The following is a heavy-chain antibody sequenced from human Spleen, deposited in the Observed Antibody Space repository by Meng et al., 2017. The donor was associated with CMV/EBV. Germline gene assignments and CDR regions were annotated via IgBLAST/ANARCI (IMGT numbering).Heavy chain of an antibody. J-gene: IGHJ6*02. V-gene: IGHV3-43*01. CDR3: AKDMTPALAAAGRVEYYYSHGMDV. Sequence: GGSLRLSCAASGFTFDDYTMHWVRQAPGKGLEWVSLISWDGGSAYYADSVKGRFTISRDNSKNSLYLQMSSLRTEDTALYYCAKDMTPALAAAGRVEYYYSHGMDVWGQGTTVTVSS. D-gene: IGHD6-13*01. CDR1: GFTFDDYT. CDR2: ISWDGGSA.